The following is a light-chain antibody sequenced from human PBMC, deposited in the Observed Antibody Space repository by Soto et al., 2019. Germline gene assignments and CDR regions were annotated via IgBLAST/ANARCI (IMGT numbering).Light chain of an antibody. J-gene: IGLJ2*01. CDR3: QTWGTGIHVV. CDR1: SGHSSYA. Sequence: QSVLTQSPSASASLGASVKLTCTLSSGHSSYAIAWHQQQPEKGPRYLMKLDSDGSHTKGDAIPDRFSGSSSGAERYLTIFSLQSGDGADYYLQTWGTGIHVVFGGRTQLTVL. V-gene: IGLV4-69*01. CDR2: LDSDGSH.